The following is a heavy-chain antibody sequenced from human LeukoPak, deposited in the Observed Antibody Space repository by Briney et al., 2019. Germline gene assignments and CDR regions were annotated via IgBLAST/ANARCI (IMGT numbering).Heavy chain of an antibody. D-gene: IGHD1-26*01. J-gene: IGHJ4*02. Sequence: PGRSLRLSCAASGFTFSSYGMHWVRQAPGKGLGWVAVIWYDGSNKYYADSVKGRFTISRDNSKNTLYLQMNSLRAEDTAVYYCARVGATPFDYWGQGTLVTVSS. CDR1: GFTFSSYG. CDR3: ARVGATPFDY. V-gene: IGHV3-33*01. CDR2: IWYDGSNK.